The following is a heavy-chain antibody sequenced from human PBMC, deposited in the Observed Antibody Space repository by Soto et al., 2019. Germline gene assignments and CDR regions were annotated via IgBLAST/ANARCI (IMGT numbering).Heavy chain of an antibody. CDR1: GGSFSATY. J-gene: IGHJ4*02. V-gene: IGHV4-34*01. Sequence: SETLSLTCAVYGGSFSATYWTWIRQPPGKGLEWVGEINHSGNTNYNPSLKSRVTISVDTSKTQFSLKLSSVTAADTAVYFCASARFDSRGQGTLVTVSS. CDR3: ASARFDS. CDR2: INHSGNT.